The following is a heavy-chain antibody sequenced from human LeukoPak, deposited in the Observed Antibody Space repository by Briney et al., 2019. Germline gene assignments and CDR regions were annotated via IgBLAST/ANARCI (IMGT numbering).Heavy chain of an antibody. J-gene: IGHJ4*02. Sequence: SVKVSCKASGGTFSSYAISWVRQAPGQGLEWMGRIIPILGIANYAQKFQGRVTITADKSTSTAYMELSSLRSEDTAVYYCGRARVPAAMMVDYWGQGTLVTVSS. CDR2: IIPILGIA. CDR3: GRARVPAAMMVDY. D-gene: IGHD2-2*01. CDR1: GGTFSSYA. V-gene: IGHV1-69*04.